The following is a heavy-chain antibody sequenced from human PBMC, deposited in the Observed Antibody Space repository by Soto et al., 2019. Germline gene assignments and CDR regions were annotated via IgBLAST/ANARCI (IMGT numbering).Heavy chain of an antibody. CDR1: GGSISSYY. D-gene: IGHD2-2*01. V-gene: IGHV4-59*01. Sequence: QVQLQESGPGLVKPSETLSLTCTVSGGSISSYYWNWIRQVPGKGLEWIGYIYYTGSTHYNPSLKSRVTISVDTSKNQFSLKLSSVTAAHTAVYYGARDLPLCSVANCYAGYFDYWGQGALVTVSS. CDR2: IYYTGST. CDR3: ARDLPLCSVANCYAGYFDY. J-gene: IGHJ4*02.